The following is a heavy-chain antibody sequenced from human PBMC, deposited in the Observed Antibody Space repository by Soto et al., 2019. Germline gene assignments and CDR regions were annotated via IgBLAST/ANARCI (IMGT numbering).Heavy chain of an antibody. D-gene: IGHD6-19*01. V-gene: IGHV4-59*01. CDR3: ASTAHSSGWYSGGFDY. CDR2: IYYSGGT. CDR1: GGSISSYY. Sequence: SETLSLTCTVSGGSISSYYWSWIRQPPGKGLEWIGYIYYSGGTNYNPSLKSRVTISVDTSKNQFSLKLSSVTAADTAVYYCASTAHSSGWYSGGFDYWGQGTLVTVS. J-gene: IGHJ4*02.